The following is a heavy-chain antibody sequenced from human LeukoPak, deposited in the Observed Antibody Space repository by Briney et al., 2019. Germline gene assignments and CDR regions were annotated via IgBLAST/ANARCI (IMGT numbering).Heavy chain of an antibody. Sequence: PGGSLRLSCAASGFTFSSITMHWVRQAPGKGLDWVSYITSTSSTIYYADSVKGRFTISRDNAKNSLYLQMNSLRAEDTAVYYCARGSGSWINWFDPWGQGTLVTVSS. V-gene: IGHV3-48*01. CDR3: ARGSGSWINWFDP. CDR1: GFTFSSIT. J-gene: IGHJ5*02. D-gene: IGHD6-13*01. CDR2: ITSTSSTI.